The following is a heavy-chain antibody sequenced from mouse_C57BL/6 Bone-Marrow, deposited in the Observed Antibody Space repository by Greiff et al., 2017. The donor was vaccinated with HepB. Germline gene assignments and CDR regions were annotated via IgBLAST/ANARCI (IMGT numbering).Heavy chain of an antibody. J-gene: IGHJ4*01. CDR3: ARIYDGYFYAMDY. CDR1: GYTFTSYW. D-gene: IGHD2-3*01. Sequence: QVQLQQPGAELVMPGASVKLSCKASGYTFTSYWMHWVKQRPGQGLEWIGEIDPSDSYTNYNQKFKGKSTLTVDKSSSTAYMQLSSLTSEDSAVYYCARIYDGYFYAMDYWGKGTTVTVSS. V-gene: IGHV1-69*01. CDR2: IDPSDSYT.